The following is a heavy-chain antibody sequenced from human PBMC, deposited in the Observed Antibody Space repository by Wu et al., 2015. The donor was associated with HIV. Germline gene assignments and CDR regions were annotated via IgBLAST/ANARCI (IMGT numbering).Heavy chain of an antibody. J-gene: IGHJ4*02. CDR3: ARNQRNYYDSSGYTYYFDY. Sequence: QVQLVQSETEMKKPGASLKVSCKASGGTFSSYAISWVRQAPGQGLEWMGGIIPIFGTANYAQKFQGRVTITTDESTSTAYMELSSLRSEDTAVYYCARNQRNYYDSSGYTYYFDYWGQGTLVTVSS. CDR2: IIPIFGTA. CDR1: GGTFSSYA. D-gene: IGHD3-22*01. V-gene: IGHV1-69*01.